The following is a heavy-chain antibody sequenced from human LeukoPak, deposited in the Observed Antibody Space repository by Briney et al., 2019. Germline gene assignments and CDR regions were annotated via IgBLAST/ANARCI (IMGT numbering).Heavy chain of an antibody. J-gene: IGHJ4*02. CDR2: IIPIFGTT. Sequence: GASVKVSCKASGYTFTGYYMHWVRQAPGQGLEWMGGIIPIFGTTNYAQEFQGRVTITTDESTTTAYMELSSLRSEDTAVYYCARGANNWGLRFGTFDSWGQGTLVIVSS. V-gene: IGHV1-69*05. CDR3: ARGANNWGLRFGTFDS. CDR1: GYTFTGYY. D-gene: IGHD5-12*01.